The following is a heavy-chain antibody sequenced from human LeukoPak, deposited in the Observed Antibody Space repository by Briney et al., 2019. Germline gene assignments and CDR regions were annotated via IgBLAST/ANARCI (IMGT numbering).Heavy chain of an antibody. CDR3: AKDGGLWVSAHWGDS. D-gene: IGHD7-27*01. V-gene: IGHV3-23*01. CDR2: ITTSDGNT. J-gene: IGHJ4*02. Sequence: PGGYLRLSCAASGFTFSSYTMRWVRQAPGKGLEWVSTITTSDGNTYYADSVKGRFTVSRDNSKNTLYLQMNSLRAEDTAVYYCAKDGGLWVSAHWGDSWGRGTLVTVSS. CDR1: GFTFSSYT.